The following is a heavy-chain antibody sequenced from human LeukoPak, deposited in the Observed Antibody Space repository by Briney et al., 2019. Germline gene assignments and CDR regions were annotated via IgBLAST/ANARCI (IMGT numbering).Heavy chain of an antibody. CDR3: ARDGYCSGGSCYRDGMDV. J-gene: IGHJ6*02. Sequence: ASVKVSCKASGYTFTSYGISWVRQAPGQGLEWMGWISAYNGNTNYAQKLQGRVTMTTDTSTSTAYMKLRSLRSDDTAVYYCARDGYCSGGSCYRDGMDVWGQGTTVTVSS. CDR2: ISAYNGNT. V-gene: IGHV1-18*01. D-gene: IGHD2-15*01. CDR1: GYTFTSYG.